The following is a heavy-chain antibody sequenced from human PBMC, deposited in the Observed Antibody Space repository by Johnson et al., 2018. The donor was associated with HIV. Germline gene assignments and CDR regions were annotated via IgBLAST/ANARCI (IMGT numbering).Heavy chain of an antibody. CDR1: GFTFSSYG. CDR3: ARRWIVAARPPENAFDI. V-gene: IGHV3-30*02. Sequence: QEQLVESGGGVVQPGGSLRLSCAASGFTFSSYGMHWVRQAPGKGLEWVAFIRYDGSNKYYAGSVKGRFTISRDNSKNTLYLKMNSLRTEDTAVYSCARRWIVAARPPENAFDIWGQGTMVTVSS. CDR2: IRYDGSNK. D-gene: IGHD6-6*01. J-gene: IGHJ3*02.